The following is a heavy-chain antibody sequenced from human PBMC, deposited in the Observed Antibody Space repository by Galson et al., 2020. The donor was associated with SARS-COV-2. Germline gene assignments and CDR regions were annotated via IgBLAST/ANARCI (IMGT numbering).Heavy chain of an antibody. Sequence: GESLKISCAASGFIFGSSSMNWVRQAPGEGLEWIAYISSSGGNRYYADSVKGRFTISRDNAKNSLYLQMKSLRDEDTAVYYCARDRGSGTSSYGADPWGQGTLVTVSS. CDR2: ISSSGGNR. CDR1: GFIFGSSS. D-gene: IGHD1-26*01. J-gene: IGHJ5*02. V-gene: IGHV3-48*02. CDR3: ARDRGSGTSSYGADP.